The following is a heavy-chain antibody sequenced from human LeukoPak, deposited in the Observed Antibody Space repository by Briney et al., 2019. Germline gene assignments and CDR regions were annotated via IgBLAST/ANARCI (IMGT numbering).Heavy chain of an antibody. CDR3: ARRYGYGYVFFDY. CDR1: GGSISSSSYY. J-gene: IGHJ4*02. Sequence: MSSETLSLTCTVSGGSISSSSYYWGWIRQPPGKGLEWIGSIYYSGSTYYNPSLKSRVTISVDTSKNQFSLKLSSVTAADTAVYYCARRYGYGYVFFDYWGQGTLVTVSS. CDR2: IYYSGST. D-gene: IGHD5-18*01. V-gene: IGHV4-39*01.